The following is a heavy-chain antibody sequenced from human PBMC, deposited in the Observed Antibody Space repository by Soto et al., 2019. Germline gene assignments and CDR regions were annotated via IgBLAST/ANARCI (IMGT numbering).Heavy chain of an antibody. V-gene: IGHV1-18*01. CDR1: GYSFTRYG. Sequence: QVQLVQSGAEVKNPGASVKVSCKASGYSFTRYGIGWARQAPGQGLERMGWINAYNGKTNYAQNLQGRLTLTTDTSTTTAYMELRSLRSNDTAIYYCAMVDVYVTPSPQDVWGQGTTVTVSS. CDR3: AMVDVYVTPSPQDV. CDR2: INAYNGKT. J-gene: IGHJ6*02. D-gene: IGHD3-16*01.